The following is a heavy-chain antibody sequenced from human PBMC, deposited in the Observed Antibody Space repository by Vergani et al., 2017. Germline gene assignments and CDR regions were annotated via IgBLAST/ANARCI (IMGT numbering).Heavy chain of an antibody. CDR2: INPSGGST. J-gene: IGHJ4*02. Sequence: QVQLVQSGAEVKKPGASAKVSCKASGYTFTSYYMHWVRQAPGQGLEWMGIINPSGGSTSYAQKFQGRVTMTRDTSTSTVYMELSSLRSEDTAVYYCARVRGVLTGPSLLGYWGQGTLVTVSS. CDR3: ARVRGVLTGPSLLGY. V-gene: IGHV1-46*01. D-gene: IGHD3-9*01. CDR1: GYTFTSYY.